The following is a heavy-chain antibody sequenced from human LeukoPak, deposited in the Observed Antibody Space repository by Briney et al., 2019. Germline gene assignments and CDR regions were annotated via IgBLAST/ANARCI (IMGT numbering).Heavy chain of an antibody. CDR3: AKVRGALGYCSGGSCLKGGYYFDY. CDR2: ISATGGSI. J-gene: IGHJ4*02. CDR1: GYTFSNAW. Sequence: PGGSLRLSCAASGYTFSNAWMTWVRQAPGKGLEWVSTISATGGSIYYADSVRGRLTISRDNSKNTVYLQMNSLRAEDTAVYYCAKVRGALGYCSGGSCLKGGYYFDYWGQGTLVTVSS. D-gene: IGHD2-15*01. V-gene: IGHV3-23*01.